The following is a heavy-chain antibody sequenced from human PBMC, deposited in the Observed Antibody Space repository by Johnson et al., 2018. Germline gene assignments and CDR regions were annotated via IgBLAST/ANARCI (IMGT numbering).Heavy chain of an antibody. CDR3: ATYGAHDAFDI. Sequence: EVQLVESGGGLVKPGGSLGLSCAASGFTFSSYSMNWVRQAPGKGLEWVSSISSSSSYIYYADSVKGRFTISRDNAKNSLYLQMNSLRAEDTAVYYCATYGAHDAFDIWGQGTMVTVSS. V-gene: IGHV3-21*01. J-gene: IGHJ3*02. CDR2: ISSSSSYI. D-gene: IGHD4-17*01. CDR1: GFTFSSYS.